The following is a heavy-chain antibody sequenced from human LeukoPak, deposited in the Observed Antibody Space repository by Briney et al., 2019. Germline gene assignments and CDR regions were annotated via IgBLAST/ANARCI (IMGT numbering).Heavy chain of an antibody. V-gene: IGHV3-7*01. Sequence: GGALRLSCAASGFTFSSYWMSWVRQAPGKGLEWVANINQDGSENYYVDSVKGRFTISRDNAKNSLYLQMNSLRAEDTAVYYCARDPFSGYDSSHPYYFDYGGQGTLVT. CDR1: GFTFSSYW. CDR3: ARDPFSGYDSSHPYYFDY. CDR2: INQDGSEN. D-gene: IGHD5-12*01. J-gene: IGHJ4*02.